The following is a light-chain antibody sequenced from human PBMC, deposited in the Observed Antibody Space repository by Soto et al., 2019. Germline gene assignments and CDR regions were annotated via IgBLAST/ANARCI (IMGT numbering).Light chain of an antibody. Sequence: EIVLTQSPDILSLSPGERATLSCRASQSVSNSYLAWYQQKPGQAPRLLMYGASSRATGIPDRFRGSGSGTYFTLTINRLEPEDSAVYYCQQYTGPPWTFGLGTKVEIK. CDR3: QQYTGPPWT. V-gene: IGKV3-20*01. CDR1: QSVSNSY. J-gene: IGKJ1*01. CDR2: GAS.